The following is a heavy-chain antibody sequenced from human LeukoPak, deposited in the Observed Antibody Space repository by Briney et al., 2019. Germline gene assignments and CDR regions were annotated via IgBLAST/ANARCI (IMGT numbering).Heavy chain of an antibody. J-gene: IGHJ6*03. CDR2: INTDGSST. CDR3: ARGRTYYDFWSGYPPMDV. Sequence: GGSLRLSCAASGFTFSSYWMHWVRQAPGKGLVWVSRINTDGSSTSYADSVKGRFTISRDSAKNTLYLQMNSLRSEDTAVYYCARGRTYYDFWSGYPPMDVWGKGTTVTVSS. CDR1: GFTFSSYW. D-gene: IGHD3-3*01. V-gene: IGHV3-74*01.